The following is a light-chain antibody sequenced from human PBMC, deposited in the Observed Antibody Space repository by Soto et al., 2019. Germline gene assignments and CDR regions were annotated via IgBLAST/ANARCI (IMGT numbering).Light chain of an antibody. V-gene: IGKV1-5*01. CDR2: DAS. CDR1: QTISTW. Sequence: DIQVTQSPPTLSASVGDRVTITCRASQTISTWMAWYQQKPGKAPKLLIYDASSLESGVPSRFSGSGSGTEFTLTISSLQPDDFATYYCRQYNSYPVTFGPGTKVDIK. J-gene: IGKJ1*01. CDR3: RQYNSYPVT.